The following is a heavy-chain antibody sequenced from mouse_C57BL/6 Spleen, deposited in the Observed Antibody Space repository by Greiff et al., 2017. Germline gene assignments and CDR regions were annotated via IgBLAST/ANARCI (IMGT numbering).Heavy chain of an antibody. Sequence: QVQLKQSGAELMKPGASVKLSCKATGYTFTGYWIEWVKQRPGHGLEWIGEILPGRGSTNYNEKFKGKATFTADTSSNTAYMQLSSLTTEDSAIYYCARYPYYYGSSYWYFDVWGTGTTVTVSS. CDR2: ILPGRGST. CDR1: GYTFTGYW. J-gene: IGHJ1*03. D-gene: IGHD1-1*01. V-gene: IGHV1-9*01. CDR3: ARYPYYYGSSYWYFDV.